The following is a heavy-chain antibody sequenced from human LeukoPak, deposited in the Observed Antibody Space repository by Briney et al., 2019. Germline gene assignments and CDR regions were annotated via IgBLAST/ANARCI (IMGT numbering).Heavy chain of an antibody. Sequence: PGGSLRLSCAASGFTLSSYAMSWVRQGPGKGLEWVSAISVSGNTHHADSVKGRFTISRDNSKNTLFLQMDNLRADDTATYYCARSGPSVLWSKSFDYWGQGALVTVSS. J-gene: IGHJ4*02. CDR3: ARSGPSVLWSKSFDY. CDR1: GFTLSSYA. CDR2: ISVSGNT. D-gene: IGHD3-10*01. V-gene: IGHV3-23*01.